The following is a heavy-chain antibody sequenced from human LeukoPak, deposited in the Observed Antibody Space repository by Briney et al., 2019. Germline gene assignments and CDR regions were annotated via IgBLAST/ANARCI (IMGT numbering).Heavy chain of an antibody. CDR3: ARRDIVVVVSASDY. Sequence: GGSLRLSCAASGFTFSNYVMIWVRQAPGKGLEWVSGITASGDSTYYGDSVKGRFTMPRDNSKNTVYLQMNSLRVDDTAVYYCARRDIVVVVSASDYWGQGTLVTVSS. D-gene: IGHD2-15*01. J-gene: IGHJ4*02. CDR2: ITASGDST. V-gene: IGHV3-23*01. CDR1: GFTFSNYV.